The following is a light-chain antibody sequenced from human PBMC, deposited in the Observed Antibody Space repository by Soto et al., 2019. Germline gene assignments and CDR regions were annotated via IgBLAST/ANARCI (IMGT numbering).Light chain of an antibody. J-gene: IGKJ5*01. V-gene: IGKV3-11*01. CDR3: QQRSNWPPT. CDR2: DAS. CDR1: QTVRSN. Sequence: EIVMTQYTATLSVSPGERASLSCRASQTVRSNLAWYQHKPGQAPRLLIYDASNRATGIPARFSGSGSGTDFTLTISSLEPEDFAVYYCQQRSNWPPTFGQGTRLEI.